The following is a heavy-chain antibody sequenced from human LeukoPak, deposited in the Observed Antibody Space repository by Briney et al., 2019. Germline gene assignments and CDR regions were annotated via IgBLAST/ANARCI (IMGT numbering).Heavy chain of an antibody. CDR2: ISSSSSYT. J-gene: IGHJ6*02. Sequence: KPGGSLRLSCAASGFTFSDYYMSWIRQAPGKGLEWVSCISSSSSYTNYAESVKGRFTISRDNAKNSLYLQMNSLRAEDTAVYYCARRQVVGGNYYGIDVWGQGTTVTVSS. V-gene: IGHV3-11*03. D-gene: IGHD2-15*01. CDR1: GFTFSDYY. CDR3: ARRQVVGGNYYGIDV.